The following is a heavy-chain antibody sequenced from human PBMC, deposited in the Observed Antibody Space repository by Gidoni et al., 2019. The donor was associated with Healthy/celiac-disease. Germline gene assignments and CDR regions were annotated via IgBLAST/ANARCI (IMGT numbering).Heavy chain of an antibody. Sequence: EVQLVESGGGLVQPGGSLRLSCAASGFTFSDHYMDWVRQAPGKGLEWVGRTRNKANSYTTEYAASVKGRFTISRDDSKNSLYLQMNSLKTEDTAVYYCARRFGDAFDIWGQGTMVTVSS. CDR1: GFTFSDHY. CDR3: ARRFGDAFDI. J-gene: IGHJ3*02. D-gene: IGHD3-10*01. CDR2: TRNKANSYTT. V-gene: IGHV3-72*01.